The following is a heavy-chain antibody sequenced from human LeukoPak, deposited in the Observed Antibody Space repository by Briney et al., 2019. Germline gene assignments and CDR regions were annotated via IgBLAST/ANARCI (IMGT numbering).Heavy chain of an antibody. CDR3: ARLRFWSPAENYYFDY. Sequence: GASVKVSCKASGYTFTGYYMHWARQAPGQGLEWMGRINPNSGGTNYAQKFQGRVTMTRDTSISTAYMELSRLRSDDTAVYYCARLRFWSPAENYYFDYWGQGTLVTVSS. V-gene: IGHV1-2*06. D-gene: IGHD3-3*01. CDR2: INPNSGGT. CDR1: GYTFTGYY. J-gene: IGHJ4*02.